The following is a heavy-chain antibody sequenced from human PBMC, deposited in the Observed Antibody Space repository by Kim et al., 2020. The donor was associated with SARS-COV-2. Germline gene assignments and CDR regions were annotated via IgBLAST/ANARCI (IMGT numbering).Heavy chain of an antibody. CDR2: ISGAGGST. Sequence: GGSLRLSCAASGFTFSGYAMSWVRQAPGKGLEWVSGISGAGGSTYYADSVKGRFTISRDNSKNTLYVQMNSLRADDTAVYYCAKVGTGYWYFDLWGRGTLLTVSS. CDR3: AKVGTGYWYFDL. D-gene: IGHD7-27*01. V-gene: IGHV3-23*01. CDR1: GFTFSGYA. J-gene: IGHJ2*01.